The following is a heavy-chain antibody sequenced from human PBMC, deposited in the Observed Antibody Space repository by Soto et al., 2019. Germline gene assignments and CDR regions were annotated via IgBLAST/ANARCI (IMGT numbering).Heavy chain of an antibody. CDR2: INAGNGNT. Sequence: XSVXVSCKASGYTFTSYAMHWVRQAPGQRLERMGWINAGNGNTKYSQKNQGRDNINRDTSASTAYKELSRLRSEDTTVYYCARGLGLYYFDYWGQGTLVTVSS. CDR3: ARGLGLYYFDY. J-gene: IGHJ4*02. CDR1: GYTFTSYA. V-gene: IGHV1-3*01. D-gene: IGHD1-26*01.